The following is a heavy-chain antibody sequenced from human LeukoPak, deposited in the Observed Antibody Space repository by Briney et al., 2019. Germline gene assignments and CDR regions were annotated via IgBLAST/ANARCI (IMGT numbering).Heavy chain of an antibody. CDR2: IYSGGST. D-gene: IGHD3-9*01. V-gene: IGHV3-66*01. Sequence: GGCVRLSCAASGFTVSSNYMSWARQAPGKGLEWVSVIYSGGSTYYADSVKGRFTISRDNSKNTLYLQMNSLRAEDTAVYYCARGHNFGRLHPFDYWGQETLVTVSS. CDR1: GFTVSSNY. CDR3: ARGHNFGRLHPFDY. J-gene: IGHJ4*02.